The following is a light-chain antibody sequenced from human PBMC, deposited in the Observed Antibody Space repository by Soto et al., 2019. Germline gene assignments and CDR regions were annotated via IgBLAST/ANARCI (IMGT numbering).Light chain of an antibody. CDR3: QSYDSRLSGYVV. CDR1: SSNIGAGYD. J-gene: IGLJ2*01. Sequence: SVLTQPPSVSGAPGQRVTISCTGSSSNIGAGYDVHWYQQLPGTPPKLLIYGNSNRPSGVPDRISGSKSGTSASLAITGLQAEDEADYYCQSYDSRLSGYVVFGGGTKLTVL. CDR2: GNS. V-gene: IGLV1-40*01.